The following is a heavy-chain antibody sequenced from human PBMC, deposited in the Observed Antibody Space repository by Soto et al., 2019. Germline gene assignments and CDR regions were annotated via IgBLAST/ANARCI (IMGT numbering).Heavy chain of an antibody. CDR3: AKLVDYDY. J-gene: IGHJ4*02. CDR2: ISGDGGST. Sequence: SCAASGLTFSNYAMSWVRQAPGKGLEWVSTISGDGGSTYYADSVKGRFTISRDNSKYTLYLQMNSLRVEDTALFYCAKLVDYDYWGQGTLVTVSS. V-gene: IGHV3-23*01. D-gene: IGHD1-26*01. CDR1: GLTFSNYA.